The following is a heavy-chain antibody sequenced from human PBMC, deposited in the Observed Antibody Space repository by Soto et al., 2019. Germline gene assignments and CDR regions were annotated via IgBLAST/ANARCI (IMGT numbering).Heavy chain of an antibody. CDR1: GFTFDDYA. D-gene: IGHD4-17*01. CDR3: AKPYGRTTGDAFDI. V-gene: IGHV3-9*01. CDR2: ISWNSGSI. Sequence: EVQLVESGGGLVQPGRSLRLSCAASGFTFDDYAMHWVRQAPGKGLEWVSGISWNSGSIGYADSVKGRFTISRDNAKNPLYLQMNSLRAEDTALYYCAKPYGRTTGDAFDIWGQGTMVTVSS. J-gene: IGHJ3*02.